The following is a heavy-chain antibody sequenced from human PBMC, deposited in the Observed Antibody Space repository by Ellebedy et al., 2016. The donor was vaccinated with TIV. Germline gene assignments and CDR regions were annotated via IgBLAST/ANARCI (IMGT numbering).Heavy chain of an antibody. J-gene: IGHJ4*02. V-gene: IGHV3-48*02. CDR3: ATFDYSDYGYFFDY. D-gene: IGHD4-17*01. CDR2: ISAAGDTL. CDR1: GFTFSSYN. Sequence: GESLKISXAASGFTFSSYNMNWVRQAPGKGLEWISHISAAGDTLYYADSVEGRFTISRDNAKNSLYLQMDSLRDEDTAVYYCATFDYSDYGYFFDYWGQGALVTVSS.